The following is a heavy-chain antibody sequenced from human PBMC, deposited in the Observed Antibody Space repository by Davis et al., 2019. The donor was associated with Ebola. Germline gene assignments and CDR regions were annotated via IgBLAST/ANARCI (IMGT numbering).Heavy chain of an antibody. J-gene: IGHJ6*04. V-gene: IGHV1-18*04. D-gene: IGHD3-22*01. CDR2: ISAYNGNT. CDR3: AREVIYDSSGYLYYYYGMDV. CDR1: GYTFTSYG. Sequence: AASVKVSCKASGYTFTSYGISWVRQAPGQGLEWMGWISAYNGNTNYAQKLQGKVTMTTDTSTSTAYMELRSLRSDDTAVYYCAREVIYDSSGYLYYYYGMDVWGKGTTVTVSS.